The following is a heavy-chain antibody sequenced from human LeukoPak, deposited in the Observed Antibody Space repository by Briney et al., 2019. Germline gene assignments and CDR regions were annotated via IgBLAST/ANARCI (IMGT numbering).Heavy chain of an antibody. CDR3: ARGYCSSTSCYMMGYYYYYYMDV. J-gene: IGHJ6*03. D-gene: IGHD2-2*01. Sequence: GGSLRLSCAASGFTFSSYEMNWVRQAPGKGLEWVSYISSSGSTIYYADSVKGRFTISRDNAKNSLYLQMNSLRAEDTAVYYCARGYCSSTSCYMMGYYYYYYMDVWGKGTTVTVSS. CDR1: GFTFSSYE. CDR2: ISSSGSTI. V-gene: IGHV3-48*03.